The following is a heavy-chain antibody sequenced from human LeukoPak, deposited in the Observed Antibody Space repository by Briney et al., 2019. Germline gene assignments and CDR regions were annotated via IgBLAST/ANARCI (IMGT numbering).Heavy chain of an antibody. J-gene: IGHJ4*02. CDR1: GDSVSSNSAV. Sequence: SQTLSLTCDISGDSVSSNSAVWNWIRQSPSRGLEWLGKTYYRSKWRDDSAVFVRGRVTITPDTSKNQFSLQLSSVTPEDTAVYYCARSGRYTFDYWGQGILVTVSS. D-gene: IGHD1-26*01. CDR2: TYYRSKWRD. V-gene: IGHV6-1*01. CDR3: ARSGRYTFDY.